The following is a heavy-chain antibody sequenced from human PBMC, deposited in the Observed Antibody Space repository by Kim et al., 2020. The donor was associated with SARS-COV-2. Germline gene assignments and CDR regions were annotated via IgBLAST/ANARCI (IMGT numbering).Heavy chain of an antibody. V-gene: IGHV3-23*01. CDR2: ISGSGGST. D-gene: IGHD6-13*01. CDR1: GFIFSSYA. J-gene: IGHJ6*02. CDR3: AKGSSWYYYYGIDV. Sequence: GGSLRLSCAASGFIFSSYAMSWVRQAPGKGLEWVAGISGSGGSTDYADSVKGRFIISRDNSKNTLCLQMNSLRAEDTAVDYCAKGSSWYYYYGIDVWGQGTTVTVSS.